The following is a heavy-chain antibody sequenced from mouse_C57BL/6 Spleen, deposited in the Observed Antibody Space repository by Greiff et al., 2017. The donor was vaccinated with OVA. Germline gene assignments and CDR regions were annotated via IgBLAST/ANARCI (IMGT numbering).Heavy chain of an antibody. Sequence: EVMLVESGGGLVQPGGSLSLSCAASGFTFTDYYMSWVRQPPGKALEWLGFIRNKANGYTTEYSASVKGRFTISRDNSQSILYLQMNALRAEDSATYYCARYYYGREYYFDYWGQGTTLTVSS. D-gene: IGHD1-1*01. CDR3: ARYYYGREYYFDY. CDR2: IRNKANGYTT. CDR1: GFTFTDYY. J-gene: IGHJ2*01. V-gene: IGHV7-3*01.